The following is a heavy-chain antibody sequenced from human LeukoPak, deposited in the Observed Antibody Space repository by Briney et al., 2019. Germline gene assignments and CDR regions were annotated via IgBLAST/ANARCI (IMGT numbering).Heavy chain of an antibody. Sequence: GGSLRLSCATSGFTFSTYGMHWVRQAPGKGLEWVSYISGSSTSIHHADSVKGRFTISRDNAKNPLYLQMNSLRAEDTAVYYCARDVGYRSWFDPWGQGTLVIVSS. V-gene: IGHV3-48*01. D-gene: IGHD5-18*01. CDR1: GFTFSTYG. J-gene: IGHJ5*02. CDR2: ISGSSTSI. CDR3: ARDVGYRSWFDP.